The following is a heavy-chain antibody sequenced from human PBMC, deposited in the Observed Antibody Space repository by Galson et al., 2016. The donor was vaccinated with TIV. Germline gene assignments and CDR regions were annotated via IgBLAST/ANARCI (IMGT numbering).Heavy chain of an antibody. CDR1: GFSLNSNGVG. Sequence: PALVKPTQTLTLTCTFSGFSLNSNGVGVGWIRQPPGKALEWLALIYWDNDERYSPSLKNRLTISKDASKSQVVLRTTSMDPVDTATYYCAHRRRDNGVWYTLDYWGQGILVTASS. D-gene: IGHD2-8*01. V-gene: IGHV2-5*02. CDR2: IYWDNDE. CDR3: AHRRRDNGVWYTLDY. J-gene: IGHJ4*02.